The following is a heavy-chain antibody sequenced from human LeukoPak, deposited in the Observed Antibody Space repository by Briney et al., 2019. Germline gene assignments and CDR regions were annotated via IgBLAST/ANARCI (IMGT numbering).Heavy chain of an antibody. Sequence: ASVTVSCTTSGYTFTSIYIHWVRQAPGQGPEWMGLINPSANTTTYAQKFQGRVAMTCDTSTSTVYMELSSLRSEDTAVYYCARAPDYGDFDGLQYWGQGTLVTVSS. D-gene: IGHD4-17*01. CDR2: INPSANTT. J-gene: IGHJ4*02. CDR3: ARAPDYGDFDGLQY. V-gene: IGHV1-46*01. CDR1: GYTFTSIY.